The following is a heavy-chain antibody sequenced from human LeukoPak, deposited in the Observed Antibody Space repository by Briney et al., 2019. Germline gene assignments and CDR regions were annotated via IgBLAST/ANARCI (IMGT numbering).Heavy chain of an antibody. Sequence: GGSLRLFCAVSGFTFSSYGMNWVRQAPGKGPEWISYISRSGATIYYADSVKGRFTISRDSAKTSLYLQMSSLGAEHTAIYYCSRDRGGGDIDFDYWGQGTLVTVSS. CDR3: SRDRGGGDIDFDY. V-gene: IGHV3-48*03. D-gene: IGHD2-21*02. CDR2: ISRSGATI. CDR1: GFTFSSYG. J-gene: IGHJ4*02.